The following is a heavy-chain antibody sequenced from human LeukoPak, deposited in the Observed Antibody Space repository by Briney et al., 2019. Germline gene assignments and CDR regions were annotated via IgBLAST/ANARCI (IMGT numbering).Heavy chain of an antibody. D-gene: IGHD2-15*01. J-gene: IGHJ5*02. Sequence: SETLSLTCTVSGGSISSGGYYWSWIRQHPGKGLEWIGYIYYSGSTYYNPSLKSRLTISVDTSKNQFSLKLSSVTAADTAVYYCARDWGTYCSSGTSCSRNWFDPWGQGTLVTVSS. CDR1: GGSISSGGYY. CDR3: ARDWGTYCSSGTSCSRNWFDP. CDR2: IYYSGST. V-gene: IGHV4-31*03.